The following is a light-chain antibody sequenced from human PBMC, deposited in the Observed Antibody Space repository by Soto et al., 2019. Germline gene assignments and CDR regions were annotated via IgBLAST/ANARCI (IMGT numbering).Light chain of an antibody. V-gene: IGLV1-40*01. CDR2: AVT. Sequence: QAVVTQPPSVSGAPGQRATISCTGSSSNIGAGYDVHWYQQLPGTAPKLLIAAVTSRPSGVPDRFSGSKSGTSAYLAITGLQADDEADYYCQSFDSRLSGWVFGGGTKLTVL. J-gene: IGLJ3*02. CDR3: QSFDSRLSGWV. CDR1: SSNIGAGYD.